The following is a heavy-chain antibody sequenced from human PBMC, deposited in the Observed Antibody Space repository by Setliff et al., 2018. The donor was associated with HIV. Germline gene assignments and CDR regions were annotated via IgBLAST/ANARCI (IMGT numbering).Heavy chain of an antibody. J-gene: IGHJ4*02. CDR3: ARARTIDYWSDSLAF. D-gene: IGHD3-3*01. Sequence: GGSLRLSCSASGFQFTPYVFHWVRQAPGKGLEWVAVISNDATQTYYADSVRGRFTISRDSSKNALYLKFYRPRPDDTAVYYCARARTIDYWSDSLAFWGQGTLVTVS. V-gene: IGHV3-30*04. CDR1: GFQFTPYV. CDR2: ISNDATQT.